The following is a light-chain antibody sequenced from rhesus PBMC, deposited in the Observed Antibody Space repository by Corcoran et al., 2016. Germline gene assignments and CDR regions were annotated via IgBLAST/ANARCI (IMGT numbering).Light chain of an antibody. CDR1: QGISTW. V-gene: IGKV1-22*01. CDR3: HQYGSRPRT. Sequence: DIQMTQSPSSLSASVGDTVTITCRASQGISTWLAWYQQKPGKAPNLLVYKASTLQSGVPSRFSGSGSGTDFTLTISNLQSEDFATYYCHQYGSRPRTFGHGTKVDI. J-gene: IGKJ1*01. CDR2: KAS.